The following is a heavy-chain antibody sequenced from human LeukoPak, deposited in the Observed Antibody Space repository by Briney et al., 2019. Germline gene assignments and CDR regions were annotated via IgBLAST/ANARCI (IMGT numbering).Heavy chain of an antibody. D-gene: IGHD4-23*01. CDR2: IYYSGST. CDR3: ARAINSGADWFDP. CDR1: GGSISSSSYY. Sequence: SETLSLTCTVSGGSISSSSYYWGWIRQPPGKRLEWIGSIYYSGSTYYNPSLKSRVTISVDTSKNQFSLKLSSVTAADTAVYYCARAINSGADWFDPWGQGTLVTVSS. J-gene: IGHJ5*02. V-gene: IGHV4-39*01.